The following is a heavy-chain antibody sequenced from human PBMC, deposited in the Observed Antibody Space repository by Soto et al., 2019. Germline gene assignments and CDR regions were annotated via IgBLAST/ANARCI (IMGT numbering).Heavy chain of an antibody. J-gene: IGHJ4*02. CDR1: GFTFSSYS. CDR2: ISSSSTI. CDR3: ARDRSNSGYDWNYYFDY. V-gene: IGHV3-48*01. D-gene: IGHD5-12*01. Sequence: GGSLRLSCAASGFTFSSYSMNWVRQAPGKGLEWVSYISSSSTIYYADSVKGRFTISRDNAKNSLYLQMNSLRAEDTAVYYCARDRSNSGYDWNYYFDYWGQGTLVTVSS.